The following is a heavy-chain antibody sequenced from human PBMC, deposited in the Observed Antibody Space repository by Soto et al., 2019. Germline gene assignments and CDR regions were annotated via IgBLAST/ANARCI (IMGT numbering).Heavy chain of an antibody. J-gene: IGHJ4*02. D-gene: IGHD6-19*01. Sequence: GGSLRLSCAASGFTFSSYEMNWVRQAPGKGLEWVSYISSSGSTIYYADSVKGRFTISRDNAKNSLYLQMNSLRAEDTAVYYCARDLAVAGTFDYWGQGNLVTVSS. V-gene: IGHV3-48*03. CDR3: ARDLAVAGTFDY. CDR1: GFTFSSYE. CDR2: ISSSGSTI.